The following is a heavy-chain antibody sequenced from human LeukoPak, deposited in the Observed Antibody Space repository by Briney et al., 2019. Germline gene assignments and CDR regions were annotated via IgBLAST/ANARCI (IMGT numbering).Heavy chain of an antibody. CDR2: IYYSGST. CDR3: ASQPLTTNWFDP. J-gene: IGHJ5*02. Sequence: KPSETLSLTCTVSGGSISSSSYYWGWIRQPPGKGLEWIGSIYYSGSTYYNPSLKSRVTISVDTSKNQFSLKLSSVTAADTAVYYCASQPLTTNWFDPWGQGTLVTVSS. V-gene: IGHV4-39*07. D-gene: IGHD4/OR15-4a*01. CDR1: GGSISSSSYY.